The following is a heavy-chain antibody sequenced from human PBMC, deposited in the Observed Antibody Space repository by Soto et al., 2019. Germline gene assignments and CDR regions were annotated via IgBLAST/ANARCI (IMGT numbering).Heavy chain of an antibody. CDR3: ARDAVGVVLD. V-gene: IGHV1-8*01. CDR2: TNPNSSNT. CDR1: GYTFTSYD. J-gene: IGHJ4*02. D-gene: IGHD2-21*01. Sequence: QVQLVQSGAEVKKPGVSVKVSCKASGYTFTSYDINWVRQATGQGLEWMGWTNPNSSNTGYAQKFHGRVTMTRNTSTSTACMGLSSLRSEDTAVYYCARDAVGVVLDWGQGTLVTVSS.